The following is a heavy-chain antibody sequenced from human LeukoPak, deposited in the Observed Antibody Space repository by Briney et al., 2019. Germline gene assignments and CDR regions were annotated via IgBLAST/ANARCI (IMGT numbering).Heavy chain of an antibody. Sequence: GASGKVSCKASGYTFTDYYMPWVRHAPGQGLEWMGWINSNSGGTNYTQKFQGRVTMTRDTSIRTAYMELSSLRSDDTAVYYCARDHRQQLAHWFDPWGQGTLDTLPS. CDR3: ARDHRQQLAHWFDP. V-gene: IGHV1-2*02. CDR2: INSNSGGT. J-gene: IGHJ5*02. CDR1: GYTFTDYY. D-gene: IGHD6-13*01.